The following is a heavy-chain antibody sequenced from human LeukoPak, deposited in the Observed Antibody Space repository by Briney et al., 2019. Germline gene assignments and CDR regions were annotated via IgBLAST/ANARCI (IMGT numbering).Heavy chain of an antibody. V-gene: IGHV1-69*06. D-gene: IGHD5-18*01. CDR3: AKGSESGYSYGLPSWFDP. CDR2: IIPIFGTA. J-gene: IGHJ5*02. CDR1: GGTFSSYA. Sequence: SVKVSCKASGGTFSSYAISWVRQAPGQGLEWMGGIIPIFGTANYAQKFQGRVTITADKSTSTAYMELSSLRSEDTAVYYCAKGSESGYSYGLPSWFDPWGQGTLVTVSS.